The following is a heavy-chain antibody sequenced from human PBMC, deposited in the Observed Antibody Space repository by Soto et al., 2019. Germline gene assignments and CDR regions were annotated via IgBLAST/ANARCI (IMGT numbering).Heavy chain of an antibody. CDR2: INPNSGCT. CDR1: GYTFTGYY. D-gene: IGHD3-22*01. CDR3: ARDDSSGYSYFDY. Sequence: QVQLVQSGAEVKKPGASVKVSCKASGYTFTGYYMHWVRQAPGEGLEWMGWINPNSGCTNYAQKFKVRVTMTRDTYIRTAYMELSRLRSDDTAVYYCARDDSSGYSYFDYWGQGTLVTVSS. V-gene: IGHV1-2*02. J-gene: IGHJ4*02.